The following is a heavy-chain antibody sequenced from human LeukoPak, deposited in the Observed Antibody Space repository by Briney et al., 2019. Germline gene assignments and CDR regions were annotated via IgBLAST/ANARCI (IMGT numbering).Heavy chain of an antibody. CDR3: AIGGDSTTSCYRCFNY. J-gene: IGHJ4*02. V-gene: IGHV5-51*01. D-gene: IGHD2-2*02. CDR2: IYPDDYDT. Sequence: GESLKISCKGSGYNFADYWIGWVRQMPGKGLEWMGIIYPDDYDTRYSPSFQGQVTISADKSISTAYLQWSSLKASDTAMYYCAIGGDSTTSCYRCFNYWGQGTLVTVSS. CDR1: GYNFADYW.